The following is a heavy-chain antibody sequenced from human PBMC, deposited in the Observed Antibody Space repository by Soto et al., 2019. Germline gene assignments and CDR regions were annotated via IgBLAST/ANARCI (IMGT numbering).Heavy chain of an antibody. CDR3: ARPLQAGGSGWFSYYY. CDR2: IYPDDSDT. V-gene: IGHV5-51*01. D-gene: IGHD6-19*01. Sequence: RGESLKISCKASEYSFSNYWIAWVRQVPGKGLEWMGIIYPDDSDTRYNPTFQGHVTISADKSISTAYLQWSSLKASDTAMYYCARPLQAGGSGWFSYYYWREG. CDR1: EYSFSNYW. J-gene: IGHJ4*02.